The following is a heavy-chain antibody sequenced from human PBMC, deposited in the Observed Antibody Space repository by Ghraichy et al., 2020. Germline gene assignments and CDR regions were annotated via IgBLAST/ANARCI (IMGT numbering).Heavy chain of an antibody. D-gene: IGHD6-6*01. Sequence: ASVKVSCKASGYISTSYCTHWDPHAPRQQLQWMGIINPSGGSTSYAQKFQGRVTMTRDTSTSTVYMELSSLRSEDTAVYYCARDGGGYSSSSFDYWGQGTLVTVSS. CDR2: INPSGGST. V-gene: IGHV1-46*01. CDR1: GYISTSYC. J-gene: IGHJ4*02. CDR3: ARDGGGYSSSSFDY.